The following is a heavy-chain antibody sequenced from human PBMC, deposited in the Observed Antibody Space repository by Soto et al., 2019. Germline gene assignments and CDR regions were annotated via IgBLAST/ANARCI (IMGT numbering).Heavy chain of an antibody. J-gene: IGHJ2*01. V-gene: IGHV6-1*01. CDR1: GDSVSSGTAT. Sequence: SQTLSLTCAISGDSVSSGTATWSWIRQSPSRGLEWLGRTYYRSKWYTDYVESLKSRIAITPDTSKNHLSLQVNSVTPEDTAVYFCARDGSGFNWYFDVWGRGTLVTVYS. CDR3: ARDGSGFNWYFDV. CDR2: TYYRSKWYT. D-gene: IGHD6-19*01.